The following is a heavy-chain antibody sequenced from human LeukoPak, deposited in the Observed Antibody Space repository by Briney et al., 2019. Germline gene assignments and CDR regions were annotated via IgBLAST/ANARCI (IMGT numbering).Heavy chain of an antibody. CDR3: AKDPYGDYVRWFDP. CDR1: GFTFSSYA. J-gene: IGHJ5*02. Sequence: GGSLRLSCAASGFTFSSYAMSWVRQAPGKGLEWVSAISGSGGSTYYADSVKGRFTISRDNSKNTLYLQMNSLRAEDTAVCYCAKDPYGDYVRWFDPWGQGTLVTVSS. D-gene: IGHD4-17*01. V-gene: IGHV3-23*01. CDR2: ISGSGGST.